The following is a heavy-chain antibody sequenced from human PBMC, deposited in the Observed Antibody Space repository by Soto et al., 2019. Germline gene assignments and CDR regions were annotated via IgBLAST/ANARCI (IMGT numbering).Heavy chain of an antibody. J-gene: IGHJ4*02. CDR2: IYYSGST. Sequence: PSETLSLTCTVSGGSISGSSYYWGWIRQPPGKGLEWIGSIYYSGSTYYNPSLKSRVTISVDTSKNQFSLKLSSVTAADTAVYYCARGGWRHIDYWGQGTLVTVS. CDR3: ARGGWRHIDY. CDR1: GGSISGSSYY. V-gene: IGHV4-39*01. D-gene: IGHD3-3*01.